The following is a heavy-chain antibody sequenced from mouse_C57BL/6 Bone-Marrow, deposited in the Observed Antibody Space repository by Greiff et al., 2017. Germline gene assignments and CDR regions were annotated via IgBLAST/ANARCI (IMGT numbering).Heavy chain of an antibody. V-gene: IGHV5-9-1*02. CDR2: ISSGGDYI. CDR3: TTQVFYYYGSRAFAY. J-gene: IGHJ3*01. Sequence: EVQGVESGEGLVKPGGSLKLSCAASGFTFSSYAMSWVRQTPEKRLEWVAYISSGGDYIYYADTVKGRFTISRDNARNTLYLQMSSLKSEDTAMYYCTTQVFYYYGSRAFAYWGQGTLVTVSA. D-gene: IGHD1-1*01. CDR1: GFTFSSYA.